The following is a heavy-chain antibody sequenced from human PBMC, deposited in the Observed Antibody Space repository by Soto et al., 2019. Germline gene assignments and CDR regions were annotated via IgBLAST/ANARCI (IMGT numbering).Heavy chain of an antibody. CDR3: ARKIDKYYFYGLDV. J-gene: IGHJ6*02. CDR1: GGSISSYY. V-gene: IGHV4-59*01. CDR2: VYHSGNT. Sequence: SETLSLTCTVSGGSISSYYWSWIRQPPGKALEWIGHVYHSGNTNYNPSLKSRVTISVDTSKNQFSLKLTSVTAADTAVYFCARKIDKYYFYGLDVWGQGTTVTVSS.